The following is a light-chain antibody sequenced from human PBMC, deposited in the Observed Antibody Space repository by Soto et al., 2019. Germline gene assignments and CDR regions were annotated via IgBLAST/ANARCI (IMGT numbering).Light chain of an antibody. CDR3: QQYNRYPWG. J-gene: IGKJ1*01. CDR2: DAS. V-gene: IGKV1-5*01. Sequence: DIQMTQSPSTLSASVGDRVTITCRASQSISSWLAWYQQKPGKAPKLLIYDASSLESGVPSRFSGSGSGTEFTLTISSLQPDDFATYYCQQYNRYPWGFGQGTKVEIK. CDR1: QSISSW.